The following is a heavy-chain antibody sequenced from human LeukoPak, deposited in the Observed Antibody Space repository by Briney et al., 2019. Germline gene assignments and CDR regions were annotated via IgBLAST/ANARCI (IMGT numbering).Heavy chain of an antibody. CDR2: ISSSSSYI. Sequence: GGSLRLSCAASGASGFTFTSAWMTWVRQAPGKGLEWVSSISSSSSYIYYADSVKGRFTISRDNAKNSLYLQMNSLRAEDTAVCYCARDLYSYGYTALDYWGQGTLVTVSS. CDR1: GFTFTSAW. D-gene: IGHD5-18*01. J-gene: IGHJ4*02. V-gene: IGHV3-21*01. CDR3: ARDLYSYGYTALDY.